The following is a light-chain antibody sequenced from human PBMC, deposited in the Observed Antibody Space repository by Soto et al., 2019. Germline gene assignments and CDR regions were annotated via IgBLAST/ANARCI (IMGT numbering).Light chain of an antibody. CDR1: QSIDSK. CDR2: AAS. CDR3: QQYNNWPPIT. Sequence: IVMTQSPATLSVSPGERATLSCRAGQSIDSKLAWYQQRPGQAPRLLIYAASTRATGIPARFTGSGSGTEFTLTISSLQSEDFAVYYCQQYNNWPPITFGQGTRLEIK. J-gene: IGKJ5*01. V-gene: IGKV3-15*01.